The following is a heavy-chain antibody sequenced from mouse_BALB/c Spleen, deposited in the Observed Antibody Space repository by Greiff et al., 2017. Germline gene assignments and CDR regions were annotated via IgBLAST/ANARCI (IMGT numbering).Heavy chain of an antibody. V-gene: IGHV1-54*01. CDR3: ARGGLHAMDY. D-gene: IGHD2-4*01. J-gene: IGHJ4*01. CDR2: INPGSGGT. Sequence: QVHVKQSGAELVRPGTSVKVSCKASGYAFTNYLIEWVKQRPGQGLEWIGVINPGSGGTNYNEKFKGKATLTADKSSSTAYMQLSSLTSDDSAVYFCARGGLHAMDYWGQGTSVTVSS. CDR1: GYAFTNYL.